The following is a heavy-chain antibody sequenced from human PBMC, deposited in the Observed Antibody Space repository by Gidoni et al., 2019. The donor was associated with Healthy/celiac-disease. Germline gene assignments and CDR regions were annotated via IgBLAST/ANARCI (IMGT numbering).Heavy chain of an antibody. J-gene: IGHJ3*02. D-gene: IGHD5-12*01. V-gene: IGHV4-59*01. Sequence: TNYNPSLKSRVTISVDTSKNQFSLKLSSVTAADTAVYYCARVPERWLQPHLSDAFDIWGQGTMVTVSS. CDR3: ARVPERWLQPHLSDAFDI. CDR2: T.